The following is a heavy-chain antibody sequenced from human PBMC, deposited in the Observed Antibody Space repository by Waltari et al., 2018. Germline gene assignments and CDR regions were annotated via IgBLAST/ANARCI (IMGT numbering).Heavy chain of an antibody. D-gene: IGHD6-13*01. CDR3: ASKAAAGIISDY. V-gene: IGHV4-34*01. CDR1: GGSFSGYY. CDR2: INHSGST. Sequence: QVQLQQWGAGLLKPSETLSLTCAVYGGSFSGYYWSWIRQPPGKGLEWIGEINHSGSTNYNPSLKSRVTISVDTSKNQFSLKLSSVTAADTAVYYCASKAAAGIISDYWGQGTLITVSS. J-gene: IGHJ4*02.